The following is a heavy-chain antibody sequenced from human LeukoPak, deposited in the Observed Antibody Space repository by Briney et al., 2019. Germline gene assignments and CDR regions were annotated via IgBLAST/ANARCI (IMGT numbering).Heavy chain of an antibody. CDR2: IRYDGTNE. CDR3: ARVEAVYYYGSASPYSPY. V-gene: IGHV3-30*02. J-gene: IGHJ4*02. CDR1: GFTFSSYG. D-gene: IGHD3-10*01. Sequence: GGSLRLSCAASGFTFSSYGMHWVRQAPGKGLEWVTFIRYDGTNEYYADSVRGRFSISRDNSKNTLYLQMNSLRPEDTAVYYCARVEAVYYYGSASPYSPYWGQGTLVTVSS.